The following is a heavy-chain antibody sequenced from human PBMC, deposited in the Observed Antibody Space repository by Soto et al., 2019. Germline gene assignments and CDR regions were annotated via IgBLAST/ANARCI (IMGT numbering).Heavy chain of an antibody. CDR2: IIPIFGTA. CDR1: GDTFSSYA. D-gene: IGHD2-2*01. CDR3: ARDRRRLCTSTSCYYDY. V-gene: IGHV1-69*06. J-gene: IGHJ4*02. Sequence: QVQLVQSGAEVKKPGSSVKVSCKASGDTFSSYAITWVRQAPGQGLEWMGGIIPIFGTANYAQNFQGRVTITADKSTSTAYMELSSLRSEDTAVYYCARDRRRLCTSTSCYYDYWGQGTLVTVSS.